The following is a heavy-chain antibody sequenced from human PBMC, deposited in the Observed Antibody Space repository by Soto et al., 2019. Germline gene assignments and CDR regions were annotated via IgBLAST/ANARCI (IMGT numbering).Heavy chain of an antibody. Sequence: ASVKVSCKASGGTFDNYAITWVRQAPGQGLEWMAGIIPMLDSANYAEKFQDRVTITADESTSTAYMEVSSLRSEDTAVYYCARLSIAAAGTEFDYWGQG. J-gene: IGHJ4*02. CDR3: ARLSIAAAGTEFDY. D-gene: IGHD6-13*01. V-gene: IGHV1-69*13. CDR1: GGTFDNYA. CDR2: IIPMLDSA.